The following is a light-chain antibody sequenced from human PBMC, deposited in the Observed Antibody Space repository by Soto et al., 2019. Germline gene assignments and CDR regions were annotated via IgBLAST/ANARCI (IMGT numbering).Light chain of an antibody. CDR2: GAS. Sequence: EIVMTQSPVTLSVSPGERATLSCRASQRVSSNVAWYQQKPGQAPRLLIYGASTRATGIPDRFSGSGSGTDLTLTISSLEPEDFAVYYCQQRDNWPWTFGQGTRLEIK. CDR1: QRVSSN. V-gene: IGKV3D-15*01. CDR3: QQRDNWPWT. J-gene: IGKJ5*01.